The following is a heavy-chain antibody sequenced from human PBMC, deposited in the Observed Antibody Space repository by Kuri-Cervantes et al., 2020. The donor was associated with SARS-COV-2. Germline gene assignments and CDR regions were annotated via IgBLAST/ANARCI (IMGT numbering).Heavy chain of an antibody. CDR1: GFTFSSYA. D-gene: IGHD6-19*01. CDR3: ARDGESWAELGIVADTPSLDY. V-gene: IGHV3-64*02. J-gene: IGHJ4*02. CDR2: ISSNGGST. Sequence: GESLKISCAASGFTFSSYAMHWVRQAPGKGLEYVSAISSNGGSTYYADSVKGRFTISRDNSKNTLYLQMGSLRAEDMAVYYCARDGESWAELGIVADTPSLDYWGQGTLVTVSS.